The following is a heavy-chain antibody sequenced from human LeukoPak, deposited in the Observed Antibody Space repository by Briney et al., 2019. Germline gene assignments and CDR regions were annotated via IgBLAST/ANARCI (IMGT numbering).Heavy chain of an antibody. CDR3: ARVTEQDIVVVVAATDTRYYYMDV. CDR2: ISSSSSYI. V-gene: IGHV3-21*01. CDR1: GFTFSSYS. J-gene: IGHJ6*03. Sequence: TGGSLRLSCAASGFTFSSYSINWVRQAPGKGLEWVSSISSSSSYIYYADSVKGRFTISRDNAKNSLYLQMDSLRAEDTAVYYCARVTEQDIVVVVAATDTRYYYMDVWGKGTTVTVSS. D-gene: IGHD2-15*01.